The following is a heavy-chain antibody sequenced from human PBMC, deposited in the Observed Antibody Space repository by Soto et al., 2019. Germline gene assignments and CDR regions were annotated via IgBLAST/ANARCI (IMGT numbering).Heavy chain of an antibody. CDR2: IRSKAYGGTT. CDR1: GFTFGDYA. CDR3: TRDPFGSGYYYYYYGMDV. D-gene: IGHD3-22*01. Sequence: GGSLRLSCTASGFTFGDYAMSWFRQAPGKGLEWVGFIRSKAYGGTTEYAASVKGRFTISRDDSKSIAYLQMNSLKTEDTAVYYCTRDPFGSGYYYYYYGMDVWGQGTTVTVSS. J-gene: IGHJ6*02. V-gene: IGHV3-49*03.